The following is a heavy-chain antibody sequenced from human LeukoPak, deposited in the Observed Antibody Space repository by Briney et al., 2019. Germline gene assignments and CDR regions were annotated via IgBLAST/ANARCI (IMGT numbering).Heavy chain of an antibody. CDR3: AKDRKYFDL. V-gene: IGHV3-23*01. CDR1: GFTFSSYA. Sequence: PGRSLRLSCAASGFTFSSYAMSSVRQAPGKGLEWVSAISGSGGTIYYADSVKGRFTISRDNSKNTLYLQMNSLRAEDTAVYYCAKDRKYFDLWGRGTLVTVSS. CDR2: ISGSGGTI. J-gene: IGHJ2*01. D-gene: IGHD1-14*01.